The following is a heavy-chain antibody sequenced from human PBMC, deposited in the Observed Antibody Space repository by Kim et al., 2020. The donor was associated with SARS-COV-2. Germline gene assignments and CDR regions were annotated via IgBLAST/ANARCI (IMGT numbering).Heavy chain of an antibody. CDR3: ARDHVLWFGELLLGWESYYYYGMDV. CDR1: GDSVSSNSAA. D-gene: IGHD3-10*01. Sequence: SQTLSLTCAISGDSVSSNSAAWNWIRQSPSRGLEWLARTYYRSKWYNDYAVSVKSRITINPDTSKNQFSLQLNSVTPEDTAVYYCARDHVLWFGELLLGWESYYYYGMDVWGRGTKVTVSS. J-gene: IGHJ6*02. CDR2: TYYRSKWYN. V-gene: IGHV6-1*01.